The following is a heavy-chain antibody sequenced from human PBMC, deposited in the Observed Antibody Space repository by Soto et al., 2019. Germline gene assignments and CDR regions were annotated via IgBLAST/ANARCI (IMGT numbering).Heavy chain of an antibody. Sequence: GGSLRLSCAASGFTFSSYAMSWVRQAPGKGLEWVSAISGSGGSTYYADSVKGRFTISRDNSKNTLYLQMNSLRAEDTAVYYCAKSSYFDCSSTSCYYYYYYGMDVWGQGTTVTVSS. CDR1: GFTFSSYA. V-gene: IGHV3-23*01. D-gene: IGHD2-2*01. J-gene: IGHJ6*02. CDR3: AKSSYFDCSSTSCYYYYYYGMDV. CDR2: ISGSGGST.